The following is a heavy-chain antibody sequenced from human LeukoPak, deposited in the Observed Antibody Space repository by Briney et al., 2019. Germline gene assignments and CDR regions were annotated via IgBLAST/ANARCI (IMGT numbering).Heavy chain of an antibody. J-gene: IGHJ6*02. D-gene: IGHD1-26*01. CDR3: ARGGSGSYSPSYGMDV. Sequence: GGSLRLSCAASGFTFSSYAMSWVRQAPGKGLEWVSAISGSGGSTYYADSLKGRFTVSRDNAKNSLYLQMNSLRAEDTAVYYCARGGSGSYSPSYGMDVWGQGTTVTVSS. V-gene: IGHV3-23*01. CDR1: GFTFSSYA. CDR2: ISGSGGST.